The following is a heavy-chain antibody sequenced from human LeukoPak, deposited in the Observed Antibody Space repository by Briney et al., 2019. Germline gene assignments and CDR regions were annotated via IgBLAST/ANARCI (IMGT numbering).Heavy chain of an antibody. J-gene: IGHJ5*02. CDR1: GFTFSNYW. V-gene: IGHV3-7*01. D-gene: IGHD1-26*01. Sequence: GGSLRLSCAASGFTFSNYWMSWVRQAPGKGLEWVANIKQDGSEKYYVDSVKGRFTISRDNAKNSLYLQMNSLRAEDTAVYYCARSGSYNYNWFDPWGQGTLVTVSS. CDR3: ARSGSYNYNWFDP. CDR2: IKQDGSEK.